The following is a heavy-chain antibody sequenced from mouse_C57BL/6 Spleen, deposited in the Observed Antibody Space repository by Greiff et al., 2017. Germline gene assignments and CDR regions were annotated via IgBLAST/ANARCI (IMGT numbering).Heavy chain of an antibody. CDR2: IYPGDGDT. Sequence: VKLVESGAELVKPGASVKISCKASGYAFSSYWMNWVKQRPGKGLEWIGQIYPGDGDTNYNGKFKGKATLTADKSSSTAYMQLSSLTSEDSAVYFCAKGTGSWYFDVWGTGTTVTVSS. D-gene: IGHD4-1*01. J-gene: IGHJ1*03. CDR3: AKGTGSWYFDV. V-gene: IGHV1-80*01. CDR1: GYAFSSYW.